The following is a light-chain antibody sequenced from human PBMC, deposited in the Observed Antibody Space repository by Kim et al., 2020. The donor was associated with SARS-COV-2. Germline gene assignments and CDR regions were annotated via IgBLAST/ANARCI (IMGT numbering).Light chain of an antibody. J-gene: IGKJ3*01. V-gene: IGKV1-33*01. CDR3: QQYDNLPIFT. CDR1: QDISNN. CDR2: DAS. Sequence: DIQMTQSPSSLSASVGDRVTTTCQASQDISNNLNWYQQKPGKAPKLLIYDASNLETGVPSRFSGSGSGTDFTFTISSLQPEDIATYYCQQYDNLPIFTFGPGTKVDIK.